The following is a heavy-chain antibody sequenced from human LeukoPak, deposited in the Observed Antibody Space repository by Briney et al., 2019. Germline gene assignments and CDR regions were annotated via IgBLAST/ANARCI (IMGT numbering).Heavy chain of an antibody. D-gene: IGHD3-10*01. CDR3: ARDAFGARGIGGGLDI. J-gene: IGHJ3*02. V-gene: IGHV3-33*01. Sequence: GRSLRLSCAASGFTFSSYGMHWVRQAPGKGLEWVAIIWYDGSNKYYADSVKGRFTISRDDSKNTLFLQMNSLRAEDTAVYYCARDAFGARGIGGGLDIWGQGTMVIVSS. CDR1: GFTFSSYG. CDR2: IWYDGSNK.